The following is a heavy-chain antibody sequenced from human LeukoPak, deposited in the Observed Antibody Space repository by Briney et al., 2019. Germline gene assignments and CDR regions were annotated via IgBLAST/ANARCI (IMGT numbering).Heavy chain of an antibody. J-gene: IGHJ4*02. D-gene: IGHD3-9*01. Sequence: GGSLRLSCAASGFTLNSYAMSWVRQAPGKGLDWVSSISTSGANTYYADSVKGRFAISRDNSKNTLYLQMNSLRTEDTAIYYCAKDRLYFGNDFGDYWGQGTLATVSS. CDR1: GFTLNSYA. CDR3: AKDRLYFGNDFGDY. CDR2: ISTSGANT. V-gene: IGHV3-23*01.